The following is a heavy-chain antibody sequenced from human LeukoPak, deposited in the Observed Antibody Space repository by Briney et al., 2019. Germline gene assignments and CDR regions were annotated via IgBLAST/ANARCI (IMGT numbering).Heavy chain of an antibody. CDR1: GYTFTGYY. V-gene: IGHV1-2*02. CDR3: ARSRWEDDYYGMDV. Sequence: ASVKVSCKASGYTFTGYYMHWVRQAPGQGLEWMGWTNPNSGGTNYAQKFQGGVTMTRDTSISTAYMELSRLRSDDTAVYYCARSRWEDDYYGMDVWGQGTTVTVSS. CDR2: TNPNSGGT. D-gene: IGHD1-26*01. J-gene: IGHJ6*02.